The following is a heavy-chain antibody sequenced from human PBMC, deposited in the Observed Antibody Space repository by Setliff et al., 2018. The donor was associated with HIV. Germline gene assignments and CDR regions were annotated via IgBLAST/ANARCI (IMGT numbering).Heavy chain of an antibody. J-gene: IGHJ4*02. V-gene: IGHV4-4*02. CDR3: ARNSQKGIQPLLLAS. CDR1: GGSISSSNW. CDR2: IYHSGST. D-gene: IGHD1-1*01. Sequence: PSETLSLTCAVSGGSISSSNWWSWVRQPPGKGLEWIGDIYHSGSTHYNPSLQSRVTISVDTSKNQFSLSLTSVTAADTAVYYCARNSQKGIQPLLLASWGPGTLVTVSS.